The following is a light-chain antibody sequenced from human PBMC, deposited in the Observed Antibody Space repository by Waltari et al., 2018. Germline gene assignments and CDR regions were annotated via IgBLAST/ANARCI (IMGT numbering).Light chain of an antibody. J-gene: IGLJ2*01. Sequence: QVGLTSPPSAPPFPRQSTTISCTGPRRVLGYYSFLVWYQQHPGKAPKLVIFDVSRWPSGVSHRFSGSKSGNTASLTISGLQAEDEAAYYCASYTSANTVLFGGGTKVTVL. CDR3: ASYTSANTVL. CDR2: DVS. CDR1: RRVLGYYSF. V-gene: IGLV2-14*03.